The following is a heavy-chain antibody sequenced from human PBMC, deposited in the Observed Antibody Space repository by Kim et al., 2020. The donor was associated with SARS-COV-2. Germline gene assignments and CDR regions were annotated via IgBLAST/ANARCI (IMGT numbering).Heavy chain of an antibody. Sequence: GESLKISCRGSGYNFGTHWIVWVRQMPGRGLEWMGIIYIGDSETRYSPSFRGQITISADKSINTAYLQWSSLKASDTATYYCARSFSSSWFFHFDYWGQGTLVTVSS. CDR2: IYIGDSET. D-gene: IGHD6-13*01. CDR1: GYNFGTHW. J-gene: IGHJ4*02. V-gene: IGHV5-51*01. CDR3: ARSFSSSWFFHFDY.